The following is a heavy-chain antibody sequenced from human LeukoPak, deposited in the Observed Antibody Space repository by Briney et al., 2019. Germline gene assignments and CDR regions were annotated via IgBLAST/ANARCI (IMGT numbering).Heavy chain of an antibody. CDR2: INPKRGGT. J-gene: IGHJ4*02. CDR3: ARVQGRGIAAAAH. Sequence: ASVKVSCKASGYTFTGYYMHWVRQAPGQGLEWMGWINPKRGGTKYAQKLQGRVTMTRDTSISTAYMELSRLRSDDTAVYYCARVQGRGIAAAAHWGQGTLVTVSS. V-gene: IGHV1-2*02. CDR1: GYTFTGYY. D-gene: IGHD6-13*01.